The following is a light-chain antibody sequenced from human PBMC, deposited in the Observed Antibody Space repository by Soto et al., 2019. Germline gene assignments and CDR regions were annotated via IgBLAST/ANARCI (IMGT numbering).Light chain of an antibody. CDR2: GAS. CDR3: QQYNNWPPFS. V-gene: IGKV3-15*01. Sequence: EIVMTQSPATLSVSPGERATLSCRASQSISSNLAWYQQKPGQAPRLLIYGASTRAPGLPARFSGRGSGPDFTLTISSLEPEEFAVDYCQQYNNWPPFSFGPGTKVDIK. J-gene: IGKJ3*01. CDR1: QSISSN.